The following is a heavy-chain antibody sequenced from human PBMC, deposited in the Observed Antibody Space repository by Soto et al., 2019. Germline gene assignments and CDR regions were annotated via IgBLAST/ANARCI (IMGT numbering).Heavy chain of an antibody. Sequence: QVQLQQWGAGLLKPSETLSLRCVVISGSFSGYYWTWIRQTPGKGLEWIGEISHSGSTNYNPSLMSRVTMSADTSKKQFSLRLSSVTAADTALYFCARGYESSRRYLPLLDYWGQGTLVTVSS. V-gene: IGHV4-34*01. CDR2: ISHSGST. J-gene: IGHJ4*02. D-gene: IGHD3-22*01. CDR3: ARGYESSRRYLPLLDY. CDR1: SGSFSGYY.